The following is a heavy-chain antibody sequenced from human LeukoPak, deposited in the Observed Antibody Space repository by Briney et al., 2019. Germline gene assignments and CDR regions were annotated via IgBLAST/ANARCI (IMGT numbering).Heavy chain of an antibody. D-gene: IGHD2-8*01. CDR3: ARVYCTNGVCYTYYFDY. J-gene: IGHJ4*02. V-gene: IGHV1-8*03. Sequence: ASVKVSCKASGYTFTSYDINWVRQATGQGLEWMGWMNPNSGNTGYAQKFQGRVTITRNTSISTAYMELSSLRSEDTAVYYCARVYCTNGVCYTYYFDYWGQGTLVTVSS. CDR2: MNPNSGNT. CDR1: GYTFTSYD.